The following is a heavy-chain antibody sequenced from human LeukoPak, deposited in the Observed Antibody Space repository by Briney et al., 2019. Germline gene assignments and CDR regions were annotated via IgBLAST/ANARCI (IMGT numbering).Heavy chain of an antibody. CDR2: IYPGDSDT. J-gene: IGHJ4*02. CDR3: ARQGDSGSQLDY. V-gene: IGHV5-51*01. D-gene: IGHD1-26*01. CDR1: GYXFTTYW. Sequence: GESLKISCKASGYXFTTYWICWVRQMPGKGLEWMGIIYPGDSDTRYSPSFEGQVTISADKSISTAYLQWSSLKASDTAMYYCARQGDSGSQLDYWGQGTLVTVSS.